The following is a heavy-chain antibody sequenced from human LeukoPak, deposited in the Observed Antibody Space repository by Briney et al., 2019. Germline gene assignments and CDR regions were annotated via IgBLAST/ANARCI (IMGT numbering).Heavy chain of an antibody. CDR1: GLTFSSYA. V-gene: IGHV3-21*01. Sequence: GGSLRLSCAASGLTFSSYAMNWVRQAPGKGLEWVSSISSSSSYIYYADSVKGRFTISRDNAKNSLYLQMNSLRAEDTAVYYCARASSRYSSGCSCYSGVLGYFDYWGQGTLVTVSS. D-gene: IGHD2-15*01. CDR3: ARASSRYSSGCSCYSGVLGYFDY. J-gene: IGHJ4*02. CDR2: ISSSSSYI.